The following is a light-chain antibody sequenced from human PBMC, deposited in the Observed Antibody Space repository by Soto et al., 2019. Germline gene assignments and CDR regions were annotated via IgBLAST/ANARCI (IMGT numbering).Light chain of an antibody. J-gene: IGKJ5*01. CDR2: AAS. Sequence: DIQMTQSPSSLSASVGDRVTITCRASQSILTYLHWYQQKAGEAPKLLIYAASSLQSGVPSRFSGSGSGTDFTLTISSLQPEDFATYYCQQSYNTLITFSQGTRLEIK. CDR1: QSILTY. CDR3: QQSYNTLIT. V-gene: IGKV1-39*01.